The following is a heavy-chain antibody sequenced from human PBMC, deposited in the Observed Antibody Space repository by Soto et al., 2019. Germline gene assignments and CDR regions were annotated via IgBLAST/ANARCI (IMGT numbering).Heavy chain of an antibody. CDR3: ATSYGNTWYTY. CDR2: IDHSGGV. CDR1: GGSFSGYY. V-gene: IGHV4-34*01. J-gene: IGHJ4*02. Sequence: PSETLSLTCTVYGGSFSGYYWSWIRQSPGKGLEWIGEIDHSGGVNYNPSLKSRVTISVDTSKNQVSLNLRSVTVEDTAVYYCATSYGNTWYTYWGQGTQVTVSS. D-gene: IGHD6-13*01.